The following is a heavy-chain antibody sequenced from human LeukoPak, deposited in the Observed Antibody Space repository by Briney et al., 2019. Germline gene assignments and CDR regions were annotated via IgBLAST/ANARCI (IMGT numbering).Heavy chain of an antibody. Sequence: GGSLRLSCAASGFTFSSYAMSWVRQAPGKGLEWVSGMSGSGGSTYYADSVKGRFTISRDNSKNTLYLQMNTLRAEDTALYYCARDTYYDSTGYYYSDYWGQGTLVTVSS. CDR1: GFTFSSYA. CDR3: ARDTYYDSTGYYYSDY. J-gene: IGHJ4*02. V-gene: IGHV3-23*01. D-gene: IGHD3-22*01. CDR2: MSGSGGST.